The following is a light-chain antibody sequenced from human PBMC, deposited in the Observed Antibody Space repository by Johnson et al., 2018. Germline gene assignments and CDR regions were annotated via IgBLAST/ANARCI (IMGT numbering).Light chain of an antibody. V-gene: IGLV1-51*02. J-gene: IGLJ1*01. Sequence: QSVLTQPPSVSAAPGQKVTIYCSGSSSNIGNNYVSWYQQLTGTAPKLLIYENNKRPSGIPDRFSGSKSGTSATLGITGLQTGDEADYYCGTWDSSLSAGNVFGTGTKVTVL. CDR3: GTWDSSLSAGNV. CDR2: ENN. CDR1: SSNIGNNY.